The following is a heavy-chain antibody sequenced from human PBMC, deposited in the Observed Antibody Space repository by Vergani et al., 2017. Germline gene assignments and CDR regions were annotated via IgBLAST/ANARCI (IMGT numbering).Heavy chain of an antibody. Sequence: EVQLVESGGGLVKPGGSLRLSCAASGFTFSGYSMNWVRQAPGKGLEWVSSISSSSSYIYYADSVKGRFTISRDNAKNSLYLQMNSLRAEDTAVYYCARDSVRGRIAVAGLNWFDPWGQGTLVTVSS. CDR1: GFTFSGYS. CDR3: ARDSVRGRIAVAGLNWFDP. D-gene: IGHD6-19*01. J-gene: IGHJ5*02. CDR2: ISSSSSYI. V-gene: IGHV3-21*01.